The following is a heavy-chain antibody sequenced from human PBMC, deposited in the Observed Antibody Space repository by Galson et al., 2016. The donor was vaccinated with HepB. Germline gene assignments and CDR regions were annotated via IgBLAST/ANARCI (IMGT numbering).Heavy chain of an antibody. J-gene: IGHJ5*02. CDR3: ARGIAVVATWGGWFDP. Sequence: SVKVSCKASQYNFTDYYIHWVRQAPGQGLEWMAWIKPNSGDTNYAQKFQGRITVTRDTSVSTACLEVNRLTSDDTALYYCARGIAVVATWGGWFDPWGRGTQVTVSS. D-gene: IGHD3-16*01. CDR2: IKPNSGDT. V-gene: IGHV1-2*02. CDR1: QYNFTDYY.